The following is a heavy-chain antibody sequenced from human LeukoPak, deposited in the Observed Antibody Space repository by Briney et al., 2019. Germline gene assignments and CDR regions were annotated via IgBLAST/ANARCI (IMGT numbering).Heavy chain of an antibody. CDR2: ISTTGDRT. CDR3: AKILERELQYYYYGMDV. CDR1: GFTFNSYA. J-gene: IGHJ6*02. V-gene: IGHV3-23*01. D-gene: IGHD5-24*01. Sequence: GGSLRLSCAASGFTFNSYAMIWVRQAPGKGLESISSISTTGDRTYYADSVKGRFAISRGNSKNTLYLQMNSLRAEDTAVYYCAKILERELQYYYYGMDVWGQGTSVTVSS.